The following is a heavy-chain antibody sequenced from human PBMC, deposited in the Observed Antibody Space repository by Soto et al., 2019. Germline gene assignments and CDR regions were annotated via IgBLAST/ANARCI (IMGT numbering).Heavy chain of an antibody. CDR2: IYFTGST. Sequence: SQTLSLTCTVSGGSISSGDYYWSWIRHPPRKGLEWISYIYFTGSTYYSPSLKRRVPISVDTSKNQFSLKLSSVTAADSAVYYCAREAMATASIDYWGQGTLVTVSS. CDR1: GGSISSGDYY. CDR3: AREAMATASIDY. V-gene: IGHV4-30-4*01. D-gene: IGHD1-1*01. J-gene: IGHJ4*02.